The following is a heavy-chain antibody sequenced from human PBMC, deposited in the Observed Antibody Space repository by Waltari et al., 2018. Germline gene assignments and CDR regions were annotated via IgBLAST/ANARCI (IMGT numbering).Heavy chain of an antibody. CDR1: GFTFSSYG. V-gene: IGHV3-30*02. D-gene: IGHD6-13*01. CDR3: AKGGGSWYVYY. J-gene: IGHJ4*02. Sequence: QVQLVESGGGVVQPGGSLRLSCAASGFTFSSYGMHWVRQAPGKGLEGVAFIRYDGSNKYYADSVKGRFTISRDNSKNTLYLQMNSLRAEDTAVYYCAKGGGSWYVYYWGQGTLVTVSS. CDR2: IRYDGSNK.